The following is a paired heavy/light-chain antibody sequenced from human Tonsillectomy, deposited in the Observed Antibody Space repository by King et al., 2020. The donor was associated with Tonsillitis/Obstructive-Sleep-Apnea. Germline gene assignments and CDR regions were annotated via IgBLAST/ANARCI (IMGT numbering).Heavy chain of an antibody. CDR2: IYPGDSDT. Sequence: EVQLVQSGAEVKKAGESLKISCKGSGYTFSSSWIGWVRQMPGKGLEWMGIIYPGDSDTKYSPTFQGQVTISADRSISTAYLQWSSLKASDTAMYYCGRQDNWRSYDYWGQGTLVTVSS. CDR3: GRQDNWRSYDY. D-gene: IGHD1-20*01. V-gene: IGHV5-51*01. CDR1: GYTFSSSW. J-gene: IGHJ4*02.
Light chain of an antibody. CDR3: QHYYSAPHT. J-gene: IGKJ2*01. Sequence: DIVMTQSPDSLAVSLGERATINCKSSQSVLYSSNNKNYLAWYQHKPGQPPKLLIYWASTRESGVPDRFSGSGSGTDFTLTISSLQAEDVAVYYCQHYYSAPHTFGQGTKLEIE. V-gene: IGKV4-1*01. CDR2: WAS. CDR1: QSVLYSSNNKNY.